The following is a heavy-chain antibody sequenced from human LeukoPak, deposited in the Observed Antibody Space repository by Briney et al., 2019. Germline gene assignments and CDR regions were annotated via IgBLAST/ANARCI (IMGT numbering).Heavy chain of an antibody. D-gene: IGHD3-9*01. V-gene: IGHV4-4*07. CDR3: ARDRGYDILTGCYKDIYYYYYMDV. CDR1: GGSISSYY. J-gene: IGHJ6*03. Sequence: SETLSLTCTVSGGSISSYYWSWIRQPAGKGLEWIGRIYPSGSTNYNPSLKSRVTMSVDTSKNQFSLKLSSVTAADTAVYYCARDRGYDILTGCYKDIYYYYYMDVWGKGTTVTVSS. CDR2: IYPSGST.